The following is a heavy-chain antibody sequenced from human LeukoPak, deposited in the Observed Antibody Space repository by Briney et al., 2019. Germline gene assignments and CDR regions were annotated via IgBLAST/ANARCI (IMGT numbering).Heavy chain of an antibody. CDR3: ARDQSHSSSYYFDY. V-gene: IGHV4-4*08. CDR2: IYTSGST. Sequence: KPSETLSLTCTVSGGSISSYYWNWIRQPPGKGLEWIGRIYTSGSTNYNPSLKSRVTISVDTSKNQFSLKLSSVTAADTAVYYCARDQSHSSSYYFDYWGQGTLVTVSS. CDR1: GGSISSYY. D-gene: IGHD6-6*01. J-gene: IGHJ4*02.